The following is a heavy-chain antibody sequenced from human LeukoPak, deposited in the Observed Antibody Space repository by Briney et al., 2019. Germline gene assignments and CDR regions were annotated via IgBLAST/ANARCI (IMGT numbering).Heavy chain of an antibody. CDR2: IFGSGGST. D-gene: IGHD3-10*02. J-gene: IGHJ6*04. CDR3: AELGITMIGGV. Sequence: GGSLRLSCAASGFTFSSYGMNWVRQAPGKGLEWVSAIFGSGGSTYYADSVKGRFTISRDNAKNSLYLQMNSLRAEDTAVYYCAELGITMIGGVWGKGTTVTISS. CDR1: GFTFSSYG. V-gene: IGHV3-23*01.